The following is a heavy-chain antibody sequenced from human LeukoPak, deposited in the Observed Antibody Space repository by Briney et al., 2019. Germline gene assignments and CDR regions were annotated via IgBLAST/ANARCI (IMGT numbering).Heavy chain of an antibody. CDR1: GYTFTSYG. V-gene: IGHV1-18*01. D-gene: IGHD3-10*01. CDR2: ISAYNGNT. CDR3: AREVITMVRGVKFLDY. Sequence: ASVNVSRKASGYTFTSYGISWVRQAPGQGLEWMGWISAYNGNTNYAQKLQGRVTIATDTSTSTAYMELRSLRSDDTAVYYCAREVITMVRGVKFLDYWGQGSPVAVSS. J-gene: IGHJ4*02.